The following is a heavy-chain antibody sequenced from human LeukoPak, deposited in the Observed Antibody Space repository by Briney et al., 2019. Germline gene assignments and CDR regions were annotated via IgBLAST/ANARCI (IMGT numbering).Heavy chain of an antibody. CDR1: GFTFSSYG. Sequence: PGGSLRLSCAASGFTFSSYGMHWVRQAPGKGLEWVAVISYDGSNKNYADSVKGRFTISRDNSKNTLYLQMNSLRAEDTAVYYCAKSGVVVPAGGFDPWGQGTLVTVSS. CDR2: ISYDGSNK. CDR3: AKSGVVVPAGGFDP. V-gene: IGHV3-30*18. D-gene: IGHD2-2*01. J-gene: IGHJ5*02.